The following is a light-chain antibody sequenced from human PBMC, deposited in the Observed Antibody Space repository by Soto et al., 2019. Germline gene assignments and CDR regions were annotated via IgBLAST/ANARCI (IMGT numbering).Light chain of an antibody. CDR1: QSLVYSDGNTY. Sequence: DVVMTQSPLSLPVTLGQPASISCRSSQSLVYSDGNTYLNWFQQRPGQSPRRLIYRVSNRDSGVPDRFSGSGSGTEFTLTISSLQSEDFALYYCHQYNSWPPGTFGQGTKVDIK. CDR3: HQYNSWPPGT. J-gene: IGKJ2*01. V-gene: IGKV2-30*01. CDR2: RVS.